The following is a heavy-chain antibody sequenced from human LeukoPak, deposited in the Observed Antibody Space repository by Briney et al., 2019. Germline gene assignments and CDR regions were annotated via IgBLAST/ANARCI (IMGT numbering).Heavy chain of an antibody. D-gene: IGHD3-3*02. CDR2: INPNSGGT. V-gene: IGHV1-2*02. CDR3: ARDGPHFYPPLNWFDP. Sequence: ASVKVSCKASGYTFTGYYMHWVRQAPGQGLEWMGWINPNSGGTNYAQKFQGRVTMTRDTSISTAYMELSRLRSDDTAVYYCARDGPHFYPPLNWFDPWGQGTLVTVSS. J-gene: IGHJ5*02. CDR1: GYTFTGYY.